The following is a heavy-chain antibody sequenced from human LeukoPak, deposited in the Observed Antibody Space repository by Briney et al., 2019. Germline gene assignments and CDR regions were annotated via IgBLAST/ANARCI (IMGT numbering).Heavy chain of an antibody. V-gene: IGHV4-34*01. CDR1: GGSFSGYY. D-gene: IGHD2-2*01. Sequence: PSETLSLTCAVYGGSFSGYYWSWIRQPPGKGLEWIGEINHSGSTNYNPSLKGRVTISVDTSKNQFSLKLSSVTAADTAVYYCARGVGYCSSTSCYLNYYYYMDVWGKGTTVTVSS. J-gene: IGHJ6*03. CDR2: INHSGST. CDR3: ARGVGYCSSTSCYLNYYYYMDV.